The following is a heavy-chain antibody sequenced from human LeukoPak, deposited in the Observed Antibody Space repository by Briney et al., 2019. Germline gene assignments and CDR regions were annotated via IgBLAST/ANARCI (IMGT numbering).Heavy chain of an antibody. CDR1: GGSISYF. D-gene: IGHD3-10*01. J-gene: IGHJ6*02. CDR2: IHSSGGT. V-gene: IGHV4-4*07. Sequence: PSETLSLTCTVSGGSISYFWTWIRQPAGKGLEWIGRIHSSGGTNYNPSLRSRVTMSVDTSKNQFSLKLTSVTAADTAIYYCAGGRNGPSADYYYGMDVWGQGTTVTVSS. CDR3: AGGRNGPSADYYYGMDV.